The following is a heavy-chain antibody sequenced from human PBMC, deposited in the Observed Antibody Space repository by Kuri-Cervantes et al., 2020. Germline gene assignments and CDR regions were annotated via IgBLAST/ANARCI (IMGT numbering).Heavy chain of an antibody. CDR2: IYSGGST. CDR1: GFTVSSNY. J-gene: IGHJ4*02. D-gene: IGHD1-1*01. CDR3: AKDHFGNSKLFDS. Sequence: GGSLRLSCAASGFTVSSNYMSWVRQAPGKGLEWVSVIYSGGSTYYADSVKGRFTISRDNSKNTLYLQMNSLRAEDTAVYYCAKDHFGNSKLFDSWGQGTLVTVSS. V-gene: IGHV3-53*01.